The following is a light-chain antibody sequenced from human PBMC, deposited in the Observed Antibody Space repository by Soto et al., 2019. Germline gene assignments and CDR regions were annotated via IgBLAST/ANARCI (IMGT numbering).Light chain of an antibody. CDR2: EAS. Sequence: ESVLTQSPATLSLSPGDRVTLSCRASQSVSNYLSWYQQKPGQAPRLLIYEASKRATGIPARFSGSGSGTDFTLTISSLETEDFAVYFCQQYSRWPRETFGPGTKVDIK. CDR3: QQYSRWPRET. J-gene: IGKJ3*01. CDR1: QSVSNY. V-gene: IGKV3-11*01.